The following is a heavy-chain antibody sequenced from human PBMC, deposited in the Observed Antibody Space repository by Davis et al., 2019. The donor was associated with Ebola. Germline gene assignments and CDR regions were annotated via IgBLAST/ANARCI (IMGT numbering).Heavy chain of an antibody. CDR3: ARGARVLEWLPTTFYYYMDV. Sequence: ASVKVSCQASGYTFTGYYMHWVRQATGQGLEWMGWMNPNSGNTGYAQKFQGRVTITRNTSISTAYMELSSLRSEDTAVYYCARGARVLEWLPTTFYYYMDVWGKGTTVTVSS. J-gene: IGHJ6*03. D-gene: IGHD3-3*01. CDR2: MNPNSGNT. V-gene: IGHV1-8*03. CDR1: GYTFTGYY.